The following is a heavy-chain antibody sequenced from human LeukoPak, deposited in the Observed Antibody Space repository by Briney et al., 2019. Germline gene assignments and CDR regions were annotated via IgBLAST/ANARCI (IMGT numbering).Heavy chain of an antibody. V-gene: IGHV4-34*01. Sequence: SETLSLTCAVYGGSFRGYYWSWIRQPPGKGLEWSGEINHSGSTNYNPSLKSRLTISVDTSKNQFSLKLSSVTAADTAVYYCIRRFYQLQQRTNWFDPWGQGTLVTVSS. D-gene: IGHD2-2*01. CDR3: IRRFYQLQQRTNWFDP. CDR1: GGSFRGYY. J-gene: IGHJ5*02. CDR2: INHSGST.